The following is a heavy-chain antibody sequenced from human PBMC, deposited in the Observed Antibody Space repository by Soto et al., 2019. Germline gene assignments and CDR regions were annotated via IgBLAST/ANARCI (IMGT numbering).Heavy chain of an antibody. Sequence: RASVKVSCKASGYTFTSYDINWVRQATGQGLEWMGWMNPNSGNTGYAQKFQGRVTMTRNTSISTAYMELSSLRSEDTAVHYCARGGGTISSFYYYYYGMDVWGQGTTVTVSS. CDR2: MNPNSGNT. V-gene: IGHV1-8*01. J-gene: IGHJ6*02. D-gene: IGHD3-3*01. CDR1: GYTFTSYD. CDR3: ARGGGTISSFYYYYYGMDV.